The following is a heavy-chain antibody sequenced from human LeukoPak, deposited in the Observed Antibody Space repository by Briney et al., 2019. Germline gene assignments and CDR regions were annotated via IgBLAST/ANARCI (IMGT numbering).Heavy chain of an antibody. J-gene: IGHJ4*02. D-gene: IGHD3-9*01. CDR2: IIPIFGSA. Sequence: ASVKVSCKASGGTFSSYAISWVRQAPGQGLEWMGGIIPIFGSANYAQKFQGRVTITADESTSTAYMELSSLRSEDTAVYYCARDGGDKTAYYGDQFDCWGQGTLVTVSS. CDR1: GGTFSSYA. CDR3: ARDGGDKTAYYGDQFDC. V-gene: IGHV1-69*01.